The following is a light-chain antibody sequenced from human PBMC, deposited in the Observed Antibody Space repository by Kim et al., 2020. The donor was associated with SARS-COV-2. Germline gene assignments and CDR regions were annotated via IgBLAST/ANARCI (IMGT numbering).Light chain of an antibody. CDR2: GAS. CDR3: QQYYNWPAWT. Sequence: EIVLTQSPAMLSVSPGARATLSCRASQSIRTHLAWYQQKPGQAPRLLVFGASTRAAGTPDRFSGSGPATDFTLTISSLQSEDCAVYYCQQYYNWPAWTFGQGTKVDIK. V-gene: IGKV3-15*01. J-gene: IGKJ1*01. CDR1: QSIRTH.